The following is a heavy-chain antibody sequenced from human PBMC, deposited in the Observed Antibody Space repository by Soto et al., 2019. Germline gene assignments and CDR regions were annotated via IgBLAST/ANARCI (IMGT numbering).Heavy chain of an antibody. CDR1: GFTFSSYA. D-gene: IGHD5-18*01. J-gene: IGHJ6*02. Sequence: QVHLVESGGGVVQPGRSLRLSCAASGFTFSSYAMHWVRQAPGKGLEWVAVISYDGINEYYADSVTGRFSISRDDSKNTLYLQMISPRVEDTALYYCARDTGIHLRIECGMDVWGQGTTVTVSS. CDR3: ARDTGIHLRIECGMDV. CDR2: ISYDGINE. V-gene: IGHV3-30-3*01.